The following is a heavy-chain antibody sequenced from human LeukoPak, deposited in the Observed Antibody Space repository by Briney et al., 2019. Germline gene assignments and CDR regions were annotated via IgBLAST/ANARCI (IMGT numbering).Heavy chain of an antibody. CDR3: ARALRGLAARPFPRDSTSFDY. J-gene: IGHJ4*02. D-gene: IGHD6-6*01. CDR2: ISSSSSYI. V-gene: IGHV3-21*01. CDR1: EFTFSTYS. Sequence: KPGGSLRLSCAASEFTFSTYSMNWVRQAPGRGLEWVSSISSSSSYIYYADSVKGRFTISRDNAKNSLYLQMNSLRAEDTAVYYCARALRGLAARPFPRDSTSFDYRGQGTLVTVSS.